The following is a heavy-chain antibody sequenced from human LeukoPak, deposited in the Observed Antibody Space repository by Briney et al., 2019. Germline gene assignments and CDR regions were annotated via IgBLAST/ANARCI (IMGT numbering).Heavy chain of an antibody. D-gene: IGHD2-15*01. CDR3: TTVWGRYCSGGTCCPFDY. Sequence: RAGGSLRLSCAASGFTFSNAWMNWVRQAPGKGLEWIGRIKRKTDGGTTDYAAPVKGRFTISRDDSKNTLYLQMNSLKTEDTAVYYCTTVWGRYCSGGTCCPFDYWGQGTLVTVSS. J-gene: IGHJ4*02. V-gene: IGHV3-15*01. CDR1: GFTFSNAW. CDR2: IKRKTDGGTT.